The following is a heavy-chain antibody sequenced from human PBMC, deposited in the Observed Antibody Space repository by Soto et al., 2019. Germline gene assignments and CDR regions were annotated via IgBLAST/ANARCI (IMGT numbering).Heavy chain of an antibody. V-gene: IGHV2-5*02. D-gene: IGHD3-22*01. J-gene: IGHJ4*02. CDR2: IYWDEDK. CDR3: AHKPKDYDSSGFGY. Sequence: QITLKESGPTLVKPTQNLTLTCTLSGFSLITNGVGVGWIRQPPGKALEWLALIYWDEDKRYSTSLKRSLTITRDTSKNHVVLTMTNMDPVDTATYYCAHKPKDYDSSGFGYWGQGTLVTVSS. CDR1: GFSLITNGVG.